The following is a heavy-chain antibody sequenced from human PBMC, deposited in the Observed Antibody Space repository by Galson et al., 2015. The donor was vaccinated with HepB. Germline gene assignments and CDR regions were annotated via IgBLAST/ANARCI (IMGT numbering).Heavy chain of an antibody. CDR2: IKPDGSQK. D-gene: IGHD3-10*01. CDR3: ARVMVRGAYNWFDP. J-gene: IGHJ5*02. Sequence: LEWVANIKPDGSQKKYVDSVKGRFTISRDNAKNSLNLHMNSLRAEDTAMYYCARVMVRGAYNWFDPWGQGTLVTVSS. V-gene: IGHV3-7*03.